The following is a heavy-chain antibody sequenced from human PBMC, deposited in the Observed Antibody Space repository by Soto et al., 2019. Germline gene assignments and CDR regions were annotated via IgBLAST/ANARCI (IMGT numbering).Heavy chain of an antibody. J-gene: IGHJ2*01. V-gene: IGHV3-30-3*01. D-gene: IGHD5-18*01. Sequence: QVQLVESGGGVVQPGRSLRLSCAASGFTFSSYAMHWVRQAPGKGLEWVAVITYDGSNKYYADSVKGRFTISRDNSKNTLYLQMNSLSAEDTAVYYCARDHLWGTAMVLWYFDLWGRGTLVTVSS. CDR3: ARDHLWGTAMVLWYFDL. CDR1: GFTFSSYA. CDR2: ITYDGSNK.